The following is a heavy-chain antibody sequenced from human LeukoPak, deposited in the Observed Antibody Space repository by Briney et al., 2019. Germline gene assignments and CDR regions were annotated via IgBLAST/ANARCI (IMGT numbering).Heavy chain of an antibody. CDR3: ARDPYSHDSSGFSYFLQY. D-gene: IGHD6-19*01. CDR1: GFVFSKYA. J-gene: IGHJ4*02. Sequence: PGGSLRLSCAGSGFVFSKYAVHWVRQAPGKGLEWVAVVSYDGDFKLYGDSVKGRFTISRDNSQNMLFLQMNDLRPQDAATYFCARDPYSHDSSGFSYFLQYWGQGTVVTVSS. CDR2: VSYDGDFK. V-gene: IGHV3-30-3*01.